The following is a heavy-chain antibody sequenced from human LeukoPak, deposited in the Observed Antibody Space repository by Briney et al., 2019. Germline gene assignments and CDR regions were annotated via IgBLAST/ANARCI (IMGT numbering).Heavy chain of an antibody. Sequence: PSETLSLTCTVSGGSISSYYWSWIRQPAGKGLEWIGRIYTSGSTNYNPSLKRRVTMSVDTPKNQFSLKLSSVTAADTAVYYCARLGPTRAFDIWGQGTMVTVSS. J-gene: IGHJ3*02. CDR3: ARLGPTRAFDI. CDR1: GGSISSYY. V-gene: IGHV4-4*07. CDR2: IYTSGST. D-gene: IGHD2-2*01.